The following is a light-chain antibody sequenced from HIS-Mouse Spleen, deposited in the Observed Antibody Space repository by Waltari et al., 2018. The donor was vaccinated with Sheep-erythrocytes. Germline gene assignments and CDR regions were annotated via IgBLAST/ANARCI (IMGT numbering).Light chain of an antibody. CDR1: SSDAGGYNY. Sequence: QSALTQPRSVSGSPGQSVTISCTGTSSDAGGYNYVSWYQHHPGKAPKLMIYDVSKRPSGVPVPFSGSKSGNTASLTISGLQAEDEADYYCCAYAGSYNHVFGTGTKVTVL. V-gene: IGLV2-11*01. J-gene: IGLJ1*01. CDR2: DVS. CDR3: CAYAGSYNHV.